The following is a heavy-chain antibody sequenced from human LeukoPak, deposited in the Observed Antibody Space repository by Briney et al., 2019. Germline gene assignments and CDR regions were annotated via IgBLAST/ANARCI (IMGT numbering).Heavy chain of an antibody. CDR3: ARETSQKGAHYMDV. J-gene: IGHJ6*03. CDR1: GGSFSGYY. V-gene: IGHV4-59*01. Sequence: SETLSLTCAVYGGSFSGYYWSWIRQPPGKGLEWIGDIYYSGYTNYNPSLKSRVTISVDTSKNQFSLKLRSVTAADTAVYYCARETSQKGAHYMDVWGKGTTVTISS. D-gene: IGHD3-16*01. CDR2: IYYSGYT.